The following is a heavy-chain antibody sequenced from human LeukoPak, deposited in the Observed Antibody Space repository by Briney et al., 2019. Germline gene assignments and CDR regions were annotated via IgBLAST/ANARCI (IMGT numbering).Heavy chain of an antibody. V-gene: IGHV4-31*03. J-gene: IGHJ4*02. CDR3: ASKVATIFGVASGFDY. D-gene: IGHD3-3*01. CDR2: IYYSGST. Sequence: PSETLSLTCTVPGGSISSGGYYWSWIRQHPGKGLEWIGYIYYSGSTYYNPSLKSRVTISVDTSKNQFSLKLSSVTAADTAVYYCASKVATIFGVASGFDYWGQGTLVTVSS. CDR1: GGSISSGGYY.